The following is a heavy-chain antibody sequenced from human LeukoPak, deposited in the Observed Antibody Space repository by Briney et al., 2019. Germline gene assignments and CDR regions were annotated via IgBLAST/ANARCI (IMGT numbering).Heavy chain of an antibody. CDR3: ARNRAAAGDWLDP. Sequence: GGSLRISCAASGFTFSAYGVHWVRQAPGKGLEWVAFIRYDGRIKNYADSVKGRFTISRDNSNNTLYLQMNSLTTEDTSLYYCARNRAAAGDWLDPWGKGTLVIVSS. V-gene: IGHV3-30*02. J-gene: IGHJ5*02. CDR2: IRYDGRIK. D-gene: IGHD6-13*01. CDR1: GFTFSAYG.